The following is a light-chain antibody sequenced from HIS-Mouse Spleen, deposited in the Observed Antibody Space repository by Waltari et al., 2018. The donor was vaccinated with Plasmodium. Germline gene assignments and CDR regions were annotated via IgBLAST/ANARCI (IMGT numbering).Light chain of an antibody. Sequence: DIQMTQSPSSLSASVGDRVTITCRASQSISSYLNLYQQKPGKAPKLIIYAASSLQRGVTSRFSGSGSGTDVTLTISSLQPEDFATYYCQQSYSTPQLAFGGGTKVEIK. J-gene: IGKJ4*01. V-gene: IGKV1-39*01. CDR2: AAS. CDR3: QQSYSTPQLA. CDR1: QSISSY.